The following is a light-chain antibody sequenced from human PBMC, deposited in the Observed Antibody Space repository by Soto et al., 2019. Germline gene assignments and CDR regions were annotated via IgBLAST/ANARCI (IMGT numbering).Light chain of an antibody. CDR3: QQSSNWPLT. CDR1: QSVSSY. V-gene: IGKV3-11*01. Sequence: EIVLTQSPATLSLSPGERATLSCRASQSVSSYLAWYQQKPGQAPGLLIYDASNRATGIPARFSGSGSGTDFTLTISSLEPEDFAVYYCQQSSNWPLTFGGGTKVDIK. J-gene: IGKJ4*01. CDR2: DAS.